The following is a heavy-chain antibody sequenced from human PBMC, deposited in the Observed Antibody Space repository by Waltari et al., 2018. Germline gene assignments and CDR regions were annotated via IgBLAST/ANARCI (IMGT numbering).Heavy chain of an antibody. CDR3: ARAGTTLIWGVAE. CDR2: INPSGGGT. V-gene: IGHV1-46*01. J-gene: IGHJ4*02. CDR1: GYTFTDFS. Sequence: QVQLVQSGAEVKRPGAAVKVSCKASGYTFTDFSMHWVRQAPGQGLEWMGIINPSGGGTTDTQEVQDRVTRARDTSTNTVYRELSSLRSEDTAVYYCARAGTTLIWGVAEWGQGTLVTVSS. D-gene: IGHD3-10*01.